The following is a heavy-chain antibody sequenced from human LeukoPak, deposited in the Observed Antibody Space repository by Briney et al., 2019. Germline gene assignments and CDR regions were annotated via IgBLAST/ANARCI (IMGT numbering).Heavy chain of an antibody. CDR1: GGTFSSYA. CDR2: IIPIFGTA. J-gene: IGHJ3*02. V-gene: IGHV1-69*13. CDR3: ARDGSSSPTGGAFDI. Sequence: ASVKVSCKASGGTFSSYAISWVRQAPGQGLEWMGGIIPIFGTANYAQKFQGRVTITADESTSTAYMELSSLRSEDTAVYYCARDGSSSPTGGAFDIWGQGTMVTVSS. D-gene: IGHD6-13*01.